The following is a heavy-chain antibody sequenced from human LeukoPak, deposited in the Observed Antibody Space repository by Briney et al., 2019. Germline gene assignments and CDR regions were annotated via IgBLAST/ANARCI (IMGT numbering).Heavy chain of an antibody. CDR2: ISSRGSTI. CDR1: GFTFSDYY. Sequence: PGGSLRLPCAASGFTFSDYYMSWIRQAPGKGLEWVSYISSRGSTIYYADSVKGRFTISRDNAKNSLYLQMNSLRAEDTAVYYCASGNYYGSGSYYGVGAYFDYWGQGTLVTVSS. CDR3: ASGNYYGSGSYYGVGAYFDY. V-gene: IGHV3-11*01. D-gene: IGHD3-10*01. J-gene: IGHJ4*02.